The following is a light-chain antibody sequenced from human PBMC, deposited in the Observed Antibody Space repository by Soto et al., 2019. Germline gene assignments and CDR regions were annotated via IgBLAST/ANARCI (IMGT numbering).Light chain of an antibody. Sequence: QSALTQPASVSGSPGQSITISCTGTSSDVGGYNYVSWYQQHPGKAPKLMIYEVSNRPSGVSNRFSGSKSGNTASLTISGLQAEDEADYYCSSYTSSSRVFGTGTKHTVL. CDR2: EVS. V-gene: IGLV2-14*01. CDR3: SSYTSSSRV. J-gene: IGLJ1*01. CDR1: SSDVGGYNY.